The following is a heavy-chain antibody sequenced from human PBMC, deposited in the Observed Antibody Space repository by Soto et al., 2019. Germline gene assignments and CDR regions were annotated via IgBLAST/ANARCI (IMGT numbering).Heavy chain of an antibody. CDR3: TTDSYSSIIVVRFDY. CDR1: GFTFSSYA. D-gene: IGHD3-22*01. Sequence: PGGSLRLSCAASGFTFSSYAMHWVRQAPGKGLEWVAVISYDGSNKYYADSVKGRFTISRDDSRNMVYLQMNSLKTEDTGIYYCTTDSYSSIIVVRFDYRGQGTVVTVSS. V-gene: IGHV3-30-3*01. J-gene: IGHJ4*02. CDR2: ISYDGSNK.